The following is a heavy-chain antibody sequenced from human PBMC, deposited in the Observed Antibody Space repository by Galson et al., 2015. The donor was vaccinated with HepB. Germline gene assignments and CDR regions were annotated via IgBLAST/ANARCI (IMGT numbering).Heavy chain of an antibody. CDR2: TYFRSKCSY. CDR1: GDSVTSDRTA. J-gene: IGHJ3*01. D-gene: IGHD3-16*01. V-gene: IGHV6-1*01. Sequence: CAIFGDSVTSDRTAWTWLRQSPSGGLEWLGRTYFRSKCSYDYALSVRGRMTVNPDTSKNQFSLQVHSVTPEDTAVYFCARVQRLGEMWLKSDAFDVWGQGTVVTVSS. CDR3: ARVQRLGEMWLKSDAFDV.